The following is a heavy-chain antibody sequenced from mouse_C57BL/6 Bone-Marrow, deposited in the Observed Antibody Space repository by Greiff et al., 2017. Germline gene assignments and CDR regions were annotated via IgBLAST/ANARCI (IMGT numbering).Heavy chain of an antibody. CDR3: TRPLLSYFDY. CDR1: GYTFTDYE. D-gene: IGHD1-1*01. Sequence: QVQLKQSGAELVRPGASVTLSCKASGYTFTDYEMHWVKQTPVHGLEWIGAIDPETGGTAYNQKFKGKAILTADKSSSTAYMELRSLTSEDSAVYYCTRPLLSYFDYWGQGTTLTVSS. CDR2: IDPETGGT. V-gene: IGHV1-15*01. J-gene: IGHJ2*01.